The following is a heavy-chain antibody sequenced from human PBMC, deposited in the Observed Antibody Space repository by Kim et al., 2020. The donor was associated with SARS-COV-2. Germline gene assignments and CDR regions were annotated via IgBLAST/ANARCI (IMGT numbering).Heavy chain of an antibody. CDR3: AGQLSVRSGLDY. J-gene: IGHJ4*01. Sequence: GGSLRLSCAASEFSVSKNYMNWVRQAPGKGLEWLSITYLAGTTFYADSVEGRFTISRDEPKNTLYLQMNSLRADDTAVYYCAGQLSVRSGLDYWVHGTLVTVSS. CDR1: EFSVSKNY. CDR2: TYLAGTT. D-gene: IGHD3-3*01. V-gene: IGHV3-66*04.